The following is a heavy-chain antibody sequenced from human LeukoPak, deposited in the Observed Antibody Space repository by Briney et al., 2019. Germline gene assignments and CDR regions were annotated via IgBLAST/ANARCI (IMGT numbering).Heavy chain of an antibody. D-gene: IGHD1-26*01. V-gene: IGHV4-30-4*08. CDR2: IYYSGST. CDR3: ARAEWELDDAFDI. J-gene: IGHJ3*02. Sequence: SQTLSLTCTVSGGSISSGDYYWSWIRQPPGKGLEWIGYIYYSGSTYYNPSLKSRVTISVDTSKNQFSLKLSSVTAADTAVYYCARAEWELDDAFDIWGQGTMVTVSS. CDR1: GGSISSGDYY.